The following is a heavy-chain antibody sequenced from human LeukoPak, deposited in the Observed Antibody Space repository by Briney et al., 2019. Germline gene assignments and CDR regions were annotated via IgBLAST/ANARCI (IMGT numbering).Heavy chain of an antibody. CDR3: TTLSYYYYYYMDV. J-gene: IGHJ6*03. V-gene: IGHV3-15*01. CDR1: GFTFSNAW. Sequence: GGSLRLSCAASGFTFSNAWMSWVRQAPGKGLEWVGRIKSRTDGGTTDYAAPVKGRFTISRDDSKNTLYLQMNSLKTEDTAVYYCTTLSYYYYYYMDVWGKGTTVTVSS. CDR2: IKSRTDGGTT.